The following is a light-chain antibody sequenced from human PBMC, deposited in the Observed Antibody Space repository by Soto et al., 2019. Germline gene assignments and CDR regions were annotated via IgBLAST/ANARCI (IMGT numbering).Light chain of an antibody. CDR1: SSNIGSNY. Sequence: QSVLTQPPSASGTPGQRVTISCSGSSSNIGSNYVYWYQQLPGTAPKLLIYRNNQRASGVPDRFSGSKSGTSASLAISGLRSEDEADYYCAAWDDSLSGHVVFGGGTKL. CDR2: RNN. J-gene: IGLJ2*01. V-gene: IGLV1-47*01. CDR3: AAWDDSLSGHVV.